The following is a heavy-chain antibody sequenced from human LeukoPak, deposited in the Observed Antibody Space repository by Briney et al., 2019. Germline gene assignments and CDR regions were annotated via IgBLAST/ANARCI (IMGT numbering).Heavy chain of an antibody. CDR3: ARGADDFWSGYSLMVDGMDV. V-gene: IGHV3-21*01. D-gene: IGHD3-3*01. CDR1: GFTFSSYS. J-gene: IGHJ6*02. CDR2: ICSISCYI. Sequence: GGSVSLFCAASGFTFSSYSMHWVRQAPGKRRAWVSSICSISCYIYYAHSVKGRFPISRDNAKNSLYLQMNSRRAEDTAVYYCARGADDFWSGYSLMVDGMDVWGQGTTVTVSS.